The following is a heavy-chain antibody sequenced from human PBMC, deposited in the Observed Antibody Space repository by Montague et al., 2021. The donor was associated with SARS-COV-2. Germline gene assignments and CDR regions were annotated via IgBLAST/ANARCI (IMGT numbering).Heavy chain of an antibody. CDR3: VRNGAHADY. J-gene: IGHJ4*02. D-gene: IGHD4-17*01. CDR1: GFTFPSYW. V-gene: IGHV3-7*01. CDR2: VNPDGSGK. Sequence: SLRLSCAASGFTFPSYWMGWVRQAPGKGLEWVAIVNPDGSGKLHVDSVKGRFTISRDNAKNSLFLQMNTLRDEDTAVYYCVRNGAHADYWGQGTQVTVSS.